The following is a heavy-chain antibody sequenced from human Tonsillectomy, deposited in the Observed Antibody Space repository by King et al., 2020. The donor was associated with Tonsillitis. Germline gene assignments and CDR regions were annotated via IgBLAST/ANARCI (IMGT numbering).Heavy chain of an antibody. CDR1: GFRFSNDW. J-gene: IGHJ1*01. D-gene: IGHD2-15*01. CDR2: IKSEADGGEA. CDR3: TIPSHVYCSGEGCSSVG. Sequence: QLVQSGGGLVRPGGSLRLSCAASGFRFSNDWMNWVRQAPGKGLEWVARIKSEADGGEADYATPVKDRLIISRDESENMLYLQMNSLKTEDTVVYYCTIPSHVYCSGEGCSSVGWGQGTLVTVYS. V-gene: IGHV3-15*01.